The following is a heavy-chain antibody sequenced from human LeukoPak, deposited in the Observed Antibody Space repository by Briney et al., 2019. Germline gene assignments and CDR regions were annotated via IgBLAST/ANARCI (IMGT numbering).Heavy chain of an antibody. Sequence: GGSLRLSCAASGFTFSSYGMHWVRQAPGKGLEWVTFIRYDGSSEYYADSVKGRFTISRDNANNSLYLQMNSLSAEDTAIYYCARQPQVAHFDYWGQGTLVSVSS. CDR2: IRYDGSSE. CDR3: ARQPQVAHFDY. CDR1: GFTFSSYG. V-gene: IGHV3-30*02. D-gene: IGHD2-15*01. J-gene: IGHJ4*02.